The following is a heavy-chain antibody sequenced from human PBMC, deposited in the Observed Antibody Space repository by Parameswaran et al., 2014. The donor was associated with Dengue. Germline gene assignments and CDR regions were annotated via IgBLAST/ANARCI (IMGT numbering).Heavy chain of an antibody. J-gene: IGHJ4*02. V-gene: IGHV4-59*08. D-gene: IGHD5-12*01. CDR2: YLLQWEH. Sequence: WIRQPPGKGLEWIGYYLLQWEHQLQPSLKSRVTISVDTSKNQFSLKLSSVTAADTAVYYCARGYESGYDFDYWGQGTLVTVSS. CDR3: ARGYESGYDFDY.